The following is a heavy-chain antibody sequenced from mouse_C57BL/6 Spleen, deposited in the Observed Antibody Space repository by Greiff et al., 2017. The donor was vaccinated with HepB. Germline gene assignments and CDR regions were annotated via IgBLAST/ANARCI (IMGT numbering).Heavy chain of an antibody. J-gene: IGHJ2*01. D-gene: IGHD5-2*01. CDR2: IYPRDGST. CDR3: AKGEYFGPYYFDY. V-gene: IGHV1-78*01. Sequence: VQLQQSDAELVKPGASVKISCKVSGYTFTDHTIHWMKQRPEQGLEWIGYIYPRDGSTKYNEKFKGKATLTADKSSSTAYMQLNSLTSEDSAVYFCAKGEYFGPYYFDYWGQGTTLTVSS. CDR1: GYTFTDHT.